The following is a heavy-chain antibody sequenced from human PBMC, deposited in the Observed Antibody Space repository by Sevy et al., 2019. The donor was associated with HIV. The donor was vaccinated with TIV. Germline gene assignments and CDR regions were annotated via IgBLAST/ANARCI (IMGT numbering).Heavy chain of an antibody. CDR3: ACGTGTSDFDH. Sequence: GGSLRLSCATSGFTFSDAWMNWVRQAPGKGLEWVARIKSKTDSGTRDFAAPVKGRFTISRDDSKNTVYLQMTSLKEEDTGVYFSACGTGTSDFDHWGQGTLVTVSS. CDR1: GFTFSDAW. V-gene: IGHV3-15*01. D-gene: IGHD1-1*01. CDR2: IKSKTDSGTR. J-gene: IGHJ4*02.